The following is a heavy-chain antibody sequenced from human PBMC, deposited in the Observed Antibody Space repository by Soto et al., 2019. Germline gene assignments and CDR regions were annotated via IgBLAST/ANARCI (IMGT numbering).Heavy chain of an antibody. CDR1: GFTFSAPW. CDR2: IKGDGSEK. Sequence: EVQLVESGGGLVQPGGSLRLSCAASGFTFSAPWMGWVRQAPGKGLECVASIKGDGSEKYYVDSVEGRCNISRDNAKNSLYLQLNSLRAEYTAVYYCARDQGRSFDPWGQGTLVIVSS. V-gene: IGHV3-7*01. CDR3: ARDQGRSFDP. J-gene: IGHJ5*02.